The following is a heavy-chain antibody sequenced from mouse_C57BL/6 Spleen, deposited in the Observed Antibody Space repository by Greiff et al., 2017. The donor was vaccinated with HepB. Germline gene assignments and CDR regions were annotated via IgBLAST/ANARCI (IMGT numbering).Heavy chain of an antibody. J-gene: IGHJ3*01. CDR3: ARCSYDYDGEAWFAY. Sequence: QVQLQQSGAELVRPGTSVKVSCKASGYAFTNYLIEWVKQRPGQGLEWIGVINPGSGGTNYNEKFKGKATLTADKSSSTAYMQLSSLTSEDSAVYFCARCSYDYDGEAWFAYWGQGTLVTVSA. CDR1: GYAFTNYL. V-gene: IGHV1-54*01. CDR2: INPGSGGT. D-gene: IGHD2-4*01.